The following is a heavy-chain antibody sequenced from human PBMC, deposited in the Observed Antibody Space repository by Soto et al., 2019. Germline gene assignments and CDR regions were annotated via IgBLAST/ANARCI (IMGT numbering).Heavy chain of an antibody. CDR1: GFTFNSYG. V-gene: IGHV3-30*18. CDR2: ILYDGTKT. Sequence: QVKLVESGGGVVLPGGSLRLSCEASGFTFNSYGMYWVRQAPGKGLDWVSHILYDGTKTYYADSVQGRFTISSDNSRNTLYLQMDRMRLEDTAGYFCGKDLAHMADHWGQGTLVIVSS. J-gene: IGHJ4*02. CDR3: GKDLAHMADH.